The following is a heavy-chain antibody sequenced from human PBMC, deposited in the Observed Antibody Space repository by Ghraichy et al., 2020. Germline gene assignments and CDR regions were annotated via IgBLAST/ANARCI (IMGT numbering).Heavy chain of an antibody. CDR2: IYYSGST. CDR1: GGSISSGGYY. J-gene: IGHJ4*02. V-gene: IGHV4-31*03. CDR3: ARVSPHTDYFDY. Sequence: TLSLTCTVSGGSISSGGYYWSWIRQHPGKGLEWIGYIYYSGSTYYNPSLKSRVTISVDTSKNQFSLKLSSVTAADTAMYYCARVSPHTDYFDYWGQGTLVTVSS.